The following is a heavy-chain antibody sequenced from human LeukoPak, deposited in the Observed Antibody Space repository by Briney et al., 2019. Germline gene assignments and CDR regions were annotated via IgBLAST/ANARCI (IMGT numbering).Heavy chain of an antibody. Sequence: ASETLSLTCTVSGYSISSGYYWGWIRQPPGKGLEWIGSIYHSGSTYYNPSLKSRVTISVDTSKNQFSLKLSSVIAADTAVYYCARVVIIFPNYYYMDVWGKGTTVTVSS. CDR1: GYSISSGYY. J-gene: IGHJ6*03. V-gene: IGHV4-38-2*02. D-gene: IGHD3-3*01. CDR3: ARVVIIFPNYYYMDV. CDR2: IYHSGST.